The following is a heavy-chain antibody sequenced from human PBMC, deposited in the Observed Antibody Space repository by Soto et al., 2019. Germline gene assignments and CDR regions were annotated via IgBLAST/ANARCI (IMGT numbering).Heavy chain of an antibody. J-gene: IGHJ4*02. V-gene: IGHV3-13*04. CDR3: ARGQEVGAHFFDS. CDR1: GFPFSKFD. D-gene: IGHD2-15*01. CDR2: IGISGDT. Sequence: GGSLRLSCEASGFPFSKFDIHWVRQPTGKGLEWVSTIGISGDTYYAVSVKGRFTNSRDNAKNSLSLQMNSLRAGDTALYFCARGQEVGAHFFDSWGQGTQVTVSS.